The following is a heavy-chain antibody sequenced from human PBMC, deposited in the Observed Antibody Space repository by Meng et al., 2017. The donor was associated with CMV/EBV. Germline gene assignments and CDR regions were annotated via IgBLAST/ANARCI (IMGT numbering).Heavy chain of an antibody. Sequence: LTFSNAGMRWVRQAPGKGLEWVGRIKSKNDGGTTDYAAPVKGRFTISRDDSKNTLYLQMNSLKTEDTAVYYCTTAPITMVRGVRVDYWGQGTLVTVSS. V-gene: IGHV3-15*01. CDR1: LTFSNAG. CDR3: TTAPITMVRGVRVDY. D-gene: IGHD3-10*01. CDR2: IKSKNDGGTT. J-gene: IGHJ4*02.